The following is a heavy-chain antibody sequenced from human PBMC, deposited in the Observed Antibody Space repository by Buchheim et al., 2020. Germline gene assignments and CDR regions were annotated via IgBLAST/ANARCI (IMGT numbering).Heavy chain of an antibody. CDR2: IKQDGSEK. D-gene: IGHD4-17*01. CDR1: GFTFSSYW. CDR3: ARDVDGDDPPYYYYYYGMDV. Sequence: EVQLVESGGGLVQPGGSLRLSCAASGFTFSSYWMSWVRQAPGKGLEWVANIKQDGSEKYYVDSVKGRFTISRDNAKNSLYLQMNSLRAEDTAVYYCARDVDGDDPPYYYYYYGMDVWGQGTT. J-gene: IGHJ6*02. V-gene: IGHV3-7*01.